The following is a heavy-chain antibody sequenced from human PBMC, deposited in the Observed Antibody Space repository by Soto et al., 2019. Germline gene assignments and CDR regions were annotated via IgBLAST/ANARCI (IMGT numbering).Heavy chain of an antibody. D-gene: IGHD6-19*01. CDR3: AKGGRKWLVTSDFNY. CDR1: GFTFSDYA. Sequence: VQLVESGGGVVQPGRSLRLSCAASGFTFSDYAMNWVRQAPGKGLEWVAVVTHDGRNTHYADSVKGRFTISRDSSKNTVSLEMTSRRAEDTAVYYWAKGGRKWLVTSDFNYWGQGALVTVSS. V-gene: IGHV3-30*18. J-gene: IGHJ4*02. CDR2: VTHDGRNT.